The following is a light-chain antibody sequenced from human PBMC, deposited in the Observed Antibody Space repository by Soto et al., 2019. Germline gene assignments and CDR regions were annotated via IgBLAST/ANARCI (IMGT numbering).Light chain of an antibody. CDR2: LVS. Sequence: EIVMTQSPLSLPVTPGEPASISCRSSQSLLYSNGYTYLDWYLQKPGQSPQLLIYLVSSRASGVPDRFSGSGSGTDFTLKISRVEAEDVGVYYCMHALETFHTFVQGTKLEIK. CDR3: MHALETFHT. V-gene: IGKV2-28*01. J-gene: IGKJ2*01. CDR1: QSLLYSNGYTY.